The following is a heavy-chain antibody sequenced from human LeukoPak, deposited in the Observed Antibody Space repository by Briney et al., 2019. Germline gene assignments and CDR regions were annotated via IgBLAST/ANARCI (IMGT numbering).Heavy chain of an antibody. Sequence: VASVKVSCKASGYTFTRYGISWVRQAPGQGLEWMGWISAYNGNTNYAQNLQGRVTMTTDTSTSTAYTELRSLRSDDTAVHYCARVPHYYGSGSYNYWGQGTLVTVSS. CDR2: ISAYNGNT. J-gene: IGHJ4*02. D-gene: IGHD3-10*01. V-gene: IGHV1-18*01. CDR3: ARVPHYYGSGSYNY. CDR1: GYTFTRYG.